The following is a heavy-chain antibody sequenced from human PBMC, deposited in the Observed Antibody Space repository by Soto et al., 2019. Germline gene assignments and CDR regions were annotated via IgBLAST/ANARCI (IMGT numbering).Heavy chain of an antibody. V-gene: IGHV3-23*01. D-gene: IGHD5-18*01. CDR1: GFTFSNYA. CDR2: IGDSGGRT. Sequence: EVQLLESGGGLVQRGGSLRLSCAASGFTFSNYAMNWVRQAPGKGLEWVSGIGDSGGRTYYADSVKGRFTISRDNSKNTLYLQMKSLRDDDTAVYYCAKGPIQLWSFDYWGQGTLVTVSS. CDR3: AKGPIQLWSFDY. J-gene: IGHJ4*02.